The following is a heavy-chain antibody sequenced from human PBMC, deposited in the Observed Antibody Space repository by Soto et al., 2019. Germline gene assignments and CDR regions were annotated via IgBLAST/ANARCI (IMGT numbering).Heavy chain of an antibody. CDR1: GFIFSNYV. D-gene: IGHD2-21*01. V-gene: IGHV3-30-3*01. Sequence: QVQLVESGGGVVQPGRSLRLSCAASGFIFSNYVMYWVRQAPGKGLEWVAFMSYDGTTKYYADSVKGRFTISRDNSKXXLXXQMXNLRPEDTGVYYCAREVLWSRYFDYWGQGTLVTVSS. CDR3: AREVLWSRYFDY. CDR2: MSYDGTTK. J-gene: IGHJ4*02.